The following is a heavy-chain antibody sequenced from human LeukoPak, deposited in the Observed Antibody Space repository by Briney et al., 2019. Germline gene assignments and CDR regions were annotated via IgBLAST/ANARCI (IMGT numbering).Heavy chain of an antibody. CDR1: GFTFSSYS. CDR2: ISSSSSYI. V-gene: IGHV3-21*01. J-gene: IGHJ4*02. CDR3: ARGDGEAMVFDY. D-gene: IGHD5-18*01. Sequence: KTGGSLRLSCAASGFTFSSYSMNWVRQAPGKGLEWVSSISSSSSYIYYADSVKGRFTISRDNAKNSLYLQMNSLRAEDTAVYYCARGDGEAMVFDYWGQGTLVTVSS.